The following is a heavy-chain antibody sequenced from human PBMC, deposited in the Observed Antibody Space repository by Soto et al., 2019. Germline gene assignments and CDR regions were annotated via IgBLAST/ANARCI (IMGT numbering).Heavy chain of an antibody. CDR1: GFTFSSYA. J-gene: IGHJ6*02. V-gene: IGHV3-30-3*01. CDR2: ISYDGSNK. Sequence: QVQLVESGGGVVQPGRSLRLSCAASGFTFSSYAMYWVRQAPDKGLEWVAVISYDGSNKFYADSVKGRFTISRDNSKNTLYLQMNSLRGEDTAVYYCARDPYPTASYYYGMDVWGQGTTVTVSS. CDR3: ARDPYPTASYYYGMDV.